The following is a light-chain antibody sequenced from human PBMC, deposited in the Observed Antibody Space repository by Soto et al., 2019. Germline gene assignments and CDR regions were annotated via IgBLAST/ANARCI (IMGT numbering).Light chain of an antibody. CDR1: QSVSSSY. J-gene: IGKJ5*01. V-gene: IGKV3D-20*01. CDR2: DAS. Sequence: EIVLTQSPATLSLSPWEIATLSCGASQSVSSSYLAWYQQKPGLAPRLLIYDASSRATGIPDRFSGSGSGTDFTLTISRLEPEDFAVYYCQQYGSSPPITFGQGTRLEIK. CDR3: QQYGSSPPIT.